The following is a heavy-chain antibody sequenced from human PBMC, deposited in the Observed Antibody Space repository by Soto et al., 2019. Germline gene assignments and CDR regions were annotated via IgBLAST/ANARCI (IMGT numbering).Heavy chain of an antibody. D-gene: IGHD2-15*01. CDR1: GFTVSSNY. CDR2: IYSGGST. J-gene: IGHJ4*02. CDR3: ASGYCSGGSCYPYYFDY. Sequence: GGSLRLSCAASGFTVSSNYMSWVRQAPGKGLEWVSVIYSGGSTYYADSVKGRFTISRDNSNNTLYLQMNSLRAEDTAVYYCASGYCSGGSCYPYYFDYWGQGILVTVSS. V-gene: IGHV3-66*01.